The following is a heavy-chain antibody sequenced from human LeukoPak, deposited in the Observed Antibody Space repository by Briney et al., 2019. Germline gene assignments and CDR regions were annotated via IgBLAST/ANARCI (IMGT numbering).Heavy chain of an antibody. D-gene: IGHD5-18*01. J-gene: IGHJ4*02. Sequence: GKSLRLSCSVSGFTFSTHGMHWVRQAPGKGLEWVAVIWYDGSNKYYADSVKGRFTISRDNSKNTLYLQMNSLRVEDTAVYYCARDEVGYGFDYWGQGTLVTVSS. CDR3: ARDEVGYGFDY. V-gene: IGHV3-33*01. CDR1: GFTFSTHG. CDR2: IWYDGSNK.